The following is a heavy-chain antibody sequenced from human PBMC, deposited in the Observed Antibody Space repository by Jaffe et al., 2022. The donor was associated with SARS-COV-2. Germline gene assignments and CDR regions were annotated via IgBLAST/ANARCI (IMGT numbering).Heavy chain of an antibody. V-gene: IGHV3-11*01. CDR3: ARVMTFGGYDWRGPIYYFDY. J-gene: IGHJ4*02. CDR2: ISSSGSTI. CDR1: GFTFSDYY. Sequence: QVQLVESGGGLVKPGGSLRLSCAASGFTFSDYYMSWIRQAPGKGLEWVSYISSSGSTIYYADSVKGRFTISRDNAKNSLYLQMNSLRAEDTAVYYCARVMTFGGYDWRGPIYYFDYWGQGTLVTVSS. D-gene: IGHD5-12*01.